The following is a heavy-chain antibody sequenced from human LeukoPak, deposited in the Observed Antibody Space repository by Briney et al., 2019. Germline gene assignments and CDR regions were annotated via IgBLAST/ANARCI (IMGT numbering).Heavy chain of an antibody. Sequence: SVKVSCKASGGTFSSYAISWVRQAPGQGLEWMGGIIPIFGTANYAQKFQGRVTITADESTSTAYMELSSLRSEDTAVYYCARDLSCSSTSCHPPYWGQGTLVTASS. V-gene: IGHV1-69*13. J-gene: IGHJ4*02. D-gene: IGHD2-2*01. CDR2: IIPIFGTA. CDR3: ARDLSCSSTSCHPPY. CDR1: GGTFSSYA.